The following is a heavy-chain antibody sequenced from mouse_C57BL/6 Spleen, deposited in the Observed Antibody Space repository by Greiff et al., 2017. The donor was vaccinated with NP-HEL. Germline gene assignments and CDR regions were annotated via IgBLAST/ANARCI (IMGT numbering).Heavy chain of an antibody. Sequence: VQLQQSGAELAKPGASVKLSCKASGYTFTSYWMHWVKQRPGQGLEWIGYINPSSGYTKYNQKFKDKATLTADKSSRTAYMQLSSLTYEDAAVYYCARNDGYLYWYFDVWGTGTTVTVSS. J-gene: IGHJ1*03. V-gene: IGHV1-7*01. CDR1: GYTFTSYW. CDR3: ARNDGYLYWYFDV. CDR2: INPSSGYT. D-gene: IGHD2-3*01.